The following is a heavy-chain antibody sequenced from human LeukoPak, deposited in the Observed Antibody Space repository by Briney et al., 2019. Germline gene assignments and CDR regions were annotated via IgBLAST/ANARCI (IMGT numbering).Heavy chain of an antibody. V-gene: IGHV3-30*04. CDR2: ISYDGSNK. D-gene: IGHD2-15*01. CDR1: GFTFSSYA. CDR3: ARRTARVAATGPFDY. Sequence: GRSLRLSCAASGFTFSSYAMHWVRQAPGKGLEWVAVISYDGSNKYYADSVKGRFTISRDNSKNTLYLQMNSLRAEDTAVYYCARRTARVAATGPFDYWGQGTLVTVSS. J-gene: IGHJ4*02.